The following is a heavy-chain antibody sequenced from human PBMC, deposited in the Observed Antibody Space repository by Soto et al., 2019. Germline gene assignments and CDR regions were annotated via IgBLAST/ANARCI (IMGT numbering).Heavy chain of an antibody. Sequence: GSLRLSCAASGFTFSSYWMHWVRQAPGKGLVWVSRINSDGSSTSYADSVKGRFTISRNNAKNTLYLQMNSLRAEDTAVYYCARTADRNRITIFGVVNVYYYYGIDVWGQGTTVTVSS. CDR3: ARTADRNRITIFGVVNVYYYYGIDV. CDR1: GFTFSSYW. J-gene: IGHJ6*02. D-gene: IGHD3-3*01. CDR2: INSDGSST. V-gene: IGHV3-74*01.